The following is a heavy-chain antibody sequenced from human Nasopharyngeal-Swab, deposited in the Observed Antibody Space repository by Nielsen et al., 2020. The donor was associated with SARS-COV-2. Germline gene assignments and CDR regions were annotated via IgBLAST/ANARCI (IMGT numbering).Heavy chain of an antibody. D-gene: IGHD6-13*01. Sequence: GESLKISCAASGFTFSSYSMNWVRQAPGKGLEWVSSISSSSSYIYYADSVKGRFTISRDNAKNSLYLQMNSLRAEDTAVYYCVKEIAAASGPFDAFDIWGQGTMVTVSS. CDR1: GFTFSSYS. V-gene: IGHV3-21*01. J-gene: IGHJ3*02. CDR2: ISSSSSYI. CDR3: VKEIAAASGPFDAFDI.